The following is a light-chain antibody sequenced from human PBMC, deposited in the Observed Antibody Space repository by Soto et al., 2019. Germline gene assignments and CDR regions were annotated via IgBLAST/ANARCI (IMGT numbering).Light chain of an antibody. J-gene: IGKJ1*01. Sequence: DIQMTQSPSTVSASVGDTVTITCRASQSINTRLAWYQQKAGKAPKVLIYDASSLESGVPSRFSGSGSGTEFTLTSSRLQPDDFASYYCQQYDSYSWTFGQGTKVEIK. CDR1: QSINTR. V-gene: IGKV1-5*01. CDR3: QQYDSYSWT. CDR2: DAS.